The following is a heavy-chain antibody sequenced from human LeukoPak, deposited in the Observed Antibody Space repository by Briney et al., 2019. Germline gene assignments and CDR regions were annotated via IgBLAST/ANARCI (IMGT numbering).Heavy chain of an antibody. CDR1: GFTFSSYS. D-gene: IGHD2-2*02. Sequence: GGSLRLSCAASGFTFSSYSMNWVRQAPGKGLEWVSYISSSSSTIYHADSVKGRFTISRDNSKNTLYLQMNSLRAEDTAVYYCARDTDIVVVPAAIPPYGMDVWGQGTTVTVSS. CDR2: ISSSSSTI. V-gene: IGHV3-48*01. CDR3: ARDTDIVVVPAAIPPYGMDV. J-gene: IGHJ6*02.